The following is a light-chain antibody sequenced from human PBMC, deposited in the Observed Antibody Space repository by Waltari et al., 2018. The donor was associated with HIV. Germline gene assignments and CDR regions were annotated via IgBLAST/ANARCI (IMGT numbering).Light chain of an antibody. CDR3: QQRSSWPLT. V-gene: IGKV3-11*01. CDR2: DAS. CDR1: QSVGSL. Sequence: EIVLTQSPATLSLSPGERATLSCGASQSVGSLIAWYQQKPGQAPRLLIYDASNRATGIPARFSGSGSGTDFTLTISSLEPEDFAVYYCQQRSSWPLTFGGGPRWRSN. J-gene: IGKJ4*01.